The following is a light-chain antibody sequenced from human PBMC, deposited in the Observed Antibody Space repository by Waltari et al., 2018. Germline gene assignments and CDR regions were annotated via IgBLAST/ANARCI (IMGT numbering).Light chain of an antibody. CDR2: EVT. V-gene: IGLV2-18*02. CDR3: SSSTSSITWV. J-gene: IGLJ3*02. Sequence: QSALTQPPSVSGSPGQSVTISCTGTSSDVGNYNHVSWYQRSPGTAPKLIIYEVTNRPSGVPDRFSGSKSGNTASLTISGLQAEDESDYYCSSSTSSITWVFGGGTKLTVL. CDR1: SSDVGNYNH.